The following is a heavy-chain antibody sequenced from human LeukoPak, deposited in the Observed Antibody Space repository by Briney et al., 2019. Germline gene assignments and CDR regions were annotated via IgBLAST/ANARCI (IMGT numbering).Heavy chain of an antibody. CDR2: ISISGGST. D-gene: IGHD6-13*01. V-gene: IGHV3-23*01. CDR1: GFTFSSYA. J-gene: IGHJ4*02. Sequence: PGGSLRLSCAASGFTFSSYAMSWVRQAPGKGLEWVSVISISGGSTNYAASVKGRFTISRDNSKNALSLHMNSLRAEDTAIYYCAKHYTGSSRPYDSWGQGTLVTVSS. CDR3: AKHYTGSSRPYDS.